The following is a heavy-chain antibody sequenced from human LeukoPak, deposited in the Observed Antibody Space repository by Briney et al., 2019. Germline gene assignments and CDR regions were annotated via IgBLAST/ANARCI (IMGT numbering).Heavy chain of an antibody. CDR1: GFTFSSYG. V-gene: IGHV3-30*02. Sequence: PGGSLRLSCAASGFTFSSYGMHWVRQAPGKGLEWVAFIRYDGSNKYYADSVKGRFTISRDNSKNTLYLQMNSLRAEDTAVYYCAKDLLVGATFFNCIDYWGQGTLVTVSS. CDR2: IRYDGSNK. D-gene: IGHD1-26*01. CDR3: AKDLLVGATFFNCIDY. J-gene: IGHJ4*02.